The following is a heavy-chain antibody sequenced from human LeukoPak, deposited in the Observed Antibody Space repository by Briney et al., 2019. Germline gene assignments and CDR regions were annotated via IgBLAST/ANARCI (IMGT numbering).Heavy chain of an antibody. CDR1: GGSFSGYY. CDR3: ASYYYDSSGSPEGDY. J-gene: IGHJ4*02. V-gene: IGHV4-34*01. D-gene: IGHD3-22*01. Sequence: SETLSLTCAVYGGSFSGYYWSWIRQPPGEGLEWIGEINHSGSTNYNPSLKSRVTISVDTSKNQFSLKLSSVTAADTAVYYCASYYYDSSGSPEGDYWGQGTLVTVSS. CDR2: INHSGST.